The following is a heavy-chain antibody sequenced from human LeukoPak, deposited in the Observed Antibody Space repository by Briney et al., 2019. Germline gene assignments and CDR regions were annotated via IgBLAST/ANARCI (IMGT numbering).Heavy chain of an antibody. Sequence: GSLRLSCAASGFTFSSSWMSWIRQPPGKGLEWIGEINHSGSTNYNPSLKSRVTISVDTSKNQFSLKLSSVTAADTAVYYCARGLYCGGDCFNYFDYWGQGTLVTVSS. J-gene: IGHJ4*02. CDR1: GFTFSSSW. CDR3: ARGLYCGGDCFNYFDY. CDR2: INHSGST. V-gene: IGHV4-34*01. D-gene: IGHD2-21*02.